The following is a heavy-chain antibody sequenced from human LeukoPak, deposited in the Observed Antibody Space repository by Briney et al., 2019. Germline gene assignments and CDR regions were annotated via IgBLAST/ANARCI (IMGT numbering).Heavy chain of an antibody. V-gene: IGHV5-51*01. J-gene: IGHJ4*02. Sequence: REESLKISCKGSGYRFISYWIGWVRQMPGKGLEWMGIIYPGDSNTRYSPSFQGQVTISADKSISTAYLQWSSLKASDTAMYYCARQLGATLYFDYWGQGTQVTVSS. D-gene: IGHD1-26*01. CDR1: GYRFISYW. CDR2: IYPGDSNT. CDR3: ARQLGATLYFDY.